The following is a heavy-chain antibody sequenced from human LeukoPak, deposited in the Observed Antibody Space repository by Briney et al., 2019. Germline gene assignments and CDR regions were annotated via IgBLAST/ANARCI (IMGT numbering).Heavy chain of an antibody. CDR1: GGTFSSYA. CDR2: IIPILGIA. D-gene: IGHD3-10*01. CDR3: ARDQVWAVRGGNYYYYGMDV. Sequence: SVKVSCKASGGTFSSYAISWVRQAPGQGLEWMGRIIPILGIANYAQKFQGRVTITADKSTSTAYMELSSLRSEDTAVYYCARDQVWAVRGGNYYYYGMDVWGQGTTVTVSS. V-gene: IGHV1-69*04. J-gene: IGHJ6*02.